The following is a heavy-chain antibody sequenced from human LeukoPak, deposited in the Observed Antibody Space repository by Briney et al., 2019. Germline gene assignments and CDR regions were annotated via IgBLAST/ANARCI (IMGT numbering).Heavy chain of an antibody. CDR1: GFTFSSYG. Sequence: PGRSLRLSCAASGFTFSSYGMHWVRQAPGKGLEWVSAISGSGGSTYYADSVKGRFTISRDNSKNTLYLQMNSLRAEDTAVYYCAKGSRDGYYYDSSGYTPFDYWGQGTLVTVSS. J-gene: IGHJ4*02. CDR2: ISGSGGST. V-gene: IGHV3-23*01. D-gene: IGHD3-22*01. CDR3: AKGSRDGYYYDSSGYTPFDY.